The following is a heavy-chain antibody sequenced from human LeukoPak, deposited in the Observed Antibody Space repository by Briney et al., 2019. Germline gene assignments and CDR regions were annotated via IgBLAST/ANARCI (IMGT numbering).Heavy chain of an antibody. J-gene: IGHJ4*02. Sequence: SETLSLTCTVSGGSISSSSYYWGWIRQPPGKGLEWIGSIYYSGSTYCNPSFKSRVTISVDTSKNQFSLKLSSVTAADTAVYYCARRRLPRPFDYWGQGTLVTVSS. V-gene: IGHV4-39*07. CDR3: ARRRLPRPFDY. CDR1: GGSISSSSYY. D-gene: IGHD4-11*01. CDR2: IYYSGST.